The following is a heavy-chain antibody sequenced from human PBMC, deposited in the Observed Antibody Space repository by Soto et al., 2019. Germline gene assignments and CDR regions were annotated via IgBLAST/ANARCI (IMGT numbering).Heavy chain of an antibody. CDR3: ARVGDLAYKD. V-gene: IGHV3-11*01. Sequence: QVQLVESGGGLVKPGGSLRLSCVASGFAFSDHYMTWIRQAPGKGLEWISYISSSATTIFYAESVRGRFSISRDNAKNSLFLQMISLRVDDTAVYYCARVGDLAYKDWGQGTRVTVSS. CDR1: GFAFSDHY. J-gene: IGHJ4*02. CDR2: ISSSATTI. D-gene: IGHD3-16*01.